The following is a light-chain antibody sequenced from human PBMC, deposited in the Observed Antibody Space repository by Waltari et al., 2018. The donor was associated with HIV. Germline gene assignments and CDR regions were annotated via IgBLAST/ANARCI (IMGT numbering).Light chain of an antibody. V-gene: IGLV1-40*01. Sequence: QSVLTQPPSVSGAPGQRVTISCTGNSPNLGAGYAVPCYQQLPGIPPKLLIYGDSNRPSGVPDRFSGSKSGTSASLAITGLQAEDEADYYCQSYDSSLSGFWVFGGGTKLTVL. CDR3: QSYDSSLSGFWV. CDR2: GDS. CDR1: SPNLGAGYA. J-gene: IGLJ3*02.